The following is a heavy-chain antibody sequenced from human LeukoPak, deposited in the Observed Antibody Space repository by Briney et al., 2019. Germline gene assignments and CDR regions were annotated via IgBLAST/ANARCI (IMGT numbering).Heavy chain of an antibody. V-gene: IGHV3-9*01. CDR3: AKSAAARDPFDY. J-gene: IGHJ4*02. Sequence: GGSLRLSCAASGFTFDDYAMHWVRHAPGKGLEWVSGISWNSGSIGYADSVKGRFTISRDNAKNSLYLQMNSLRAEDTALYYCAKSAAARDPFDYWGQGTLVTVSS. CDR1: GFTFDDYA. CDR2: ISWNSGSI. D-gene: IGHD6-6*01.